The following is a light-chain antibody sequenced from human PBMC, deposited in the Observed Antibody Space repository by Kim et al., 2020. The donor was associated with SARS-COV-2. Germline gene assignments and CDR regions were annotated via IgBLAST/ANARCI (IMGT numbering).Light chain of an antibody. Sequence: ALGKTVRSTCQGDSLRSYYASWYQQKPGQAPVLVIYGKNNRPSGIPDRFSGSSSGNTASLTITGAQAEDEADYYCNSRDSSGNHVVFGGGTKLTVL. CDR1: SLRSYY. V-gene: IGLV3-19*01. CDR2: GKN. J-gene: IGLJ2*01. CDR3: NSRDSSGNHVV.